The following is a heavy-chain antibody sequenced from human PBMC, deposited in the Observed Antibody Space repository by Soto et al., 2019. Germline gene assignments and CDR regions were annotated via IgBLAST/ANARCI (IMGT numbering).Heavy chain of an antibody. J-gene: IGHJ6*02. Sequence: QVQLVQSGAEVKKPGSSVKVSCKASGGTFSSYAISWVRQAPGQGLEWMGAIIPISGTANYAQKFKGRVTITADESTSTAYMELSSMRSEDTAVYYCARSQGSSTSLEIYYYYYYGMDVWGQGTTVTVSS. CDR2: IIPISGTA. CDR3: ARSQGSSTSLEIYYYYYYGMDV. D-gene: IGHD2-2*01. CDR1: GGTFSSYA. V-gene: IGHV1-69*01.